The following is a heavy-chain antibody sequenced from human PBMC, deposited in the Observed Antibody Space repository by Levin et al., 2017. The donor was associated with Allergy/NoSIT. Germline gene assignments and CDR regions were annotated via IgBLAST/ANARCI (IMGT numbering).Heavy chain of an antibody. D-gene: IGHD5-18*01. J-gene: IGHJ4*02. Sequence: SQTLSLTCTVSGGSISSGDYYWSWIRQPPGKGLEWIGYIYYSGSTYYNPSLKSRVTISVDTSKNQFSLKLSSVTAADTAVYYCARADTAMVLARGFDYWGQGTLVTVSS. V-gene: IGHV4-30-4*01. CDR3: ARADTAMVLARGFDY. CDR2: IYYSGST. CDR1: GGSISSGDYY.